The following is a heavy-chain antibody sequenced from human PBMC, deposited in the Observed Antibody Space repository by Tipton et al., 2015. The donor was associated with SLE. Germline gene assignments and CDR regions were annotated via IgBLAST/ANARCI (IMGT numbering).Heavy chain of an antibody. CDR2: ISSSSSYT. V-gene: IGHV3-48*03. J-gene: IGHJ6*03. Sequence: SLRLSCAASGFTFSSYEMNWVRQAPGKGLEWVSYISSSSSYTNYADSVRGRFTISRDNAKNSLYLQMNSLRAEDTAVYYCAKKESYGDYGYYYYFMDVWGKGTTVTVSS. CDR1: GFTFSSYE. CDR3: AKKESYGDYGYYYYFMDV. D-gene: IGHD4-17*01.